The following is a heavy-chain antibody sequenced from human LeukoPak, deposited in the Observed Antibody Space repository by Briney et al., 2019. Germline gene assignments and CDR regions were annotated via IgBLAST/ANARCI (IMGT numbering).Heavy chain of an antibody. J-gene: IGHJ4*02. Sequence: PSETLSLTRTVSGGSISSSSYYWGWIRQPPGKGLEWIGSIYYSGSTYYNPSLKSRVTISVDTSKNQFSLKLSSVTAADTAVYYCARVSEMATAYFDYWGQGTLVTLSS. CDR3: ARVSEMATAYFDY. V-gene: IGHV4-39*07. CDR1: GGSISSSSYY. CDR2: IYYSGST. D-gene: IGHD5-24*01.